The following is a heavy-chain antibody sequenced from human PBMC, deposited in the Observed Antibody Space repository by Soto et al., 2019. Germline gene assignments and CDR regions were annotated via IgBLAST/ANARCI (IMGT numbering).Heavy chain of an antibody. CDR3: ARLAADFDAFDI. CDR2: IIPILGIA. V-gene: IGHV1-69*02. J-gene: IGHJ3*02. Sequence: ASVKVSCKASGGTFSSYTISWVRQAPGQGLEWMGRIIPILGIANYAQKFQGRVTITADKSTSTAYMELSSLRSEDTAVYYCARLAADFDAFDIWGQGTMVTVSS. CDR1: GGTFSSYT. D-gene: IGHD3-3*01.